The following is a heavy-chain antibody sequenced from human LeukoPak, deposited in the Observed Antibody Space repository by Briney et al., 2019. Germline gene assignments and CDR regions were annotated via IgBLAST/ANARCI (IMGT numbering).Heavy chain of an antibody. CDR2: IGAFGDT. V-gene: IGHV3-13*01. CDR3: ARAASYNYNNRPYLFDS. Sequence: GGSLRLSCAASGFAFSSYDMHWVRHASGKGLEWVFGIGAFGDTYYGVAVRGRFTISRDKAKNSLYLQMNSLGAGDTAVYFCARAASYNYNNRPYLFDSWGQGTLVAVSS. J-gene: IGHJ4*02. D-gene: IGHD3-10*01. CDR1: GFAFSSYD.